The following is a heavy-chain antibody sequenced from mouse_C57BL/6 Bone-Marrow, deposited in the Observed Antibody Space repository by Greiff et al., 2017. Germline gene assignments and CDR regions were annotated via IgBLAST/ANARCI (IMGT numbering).Heavy chain of an antibody. CDR2: IDPSDSYT. Sequence: VQLQQPGAELVMPGASVKLSCKASGYTFTSYWMHWVKQRPGQGLEWIGEIDPSDSYTNYNQKFKGKSTLTVDKSSSTAYMQLSSLTSEYSAVDYCASAYGSSYNWYFDVWGTGTTVTVSS. D-gene: IGHD1-1*01. J-gene: IGHJ1*03. CDR1: GYTFTSYW. V-gene: IGHV1-69*01. CDR3: ASAYGSSYNWYFDV.